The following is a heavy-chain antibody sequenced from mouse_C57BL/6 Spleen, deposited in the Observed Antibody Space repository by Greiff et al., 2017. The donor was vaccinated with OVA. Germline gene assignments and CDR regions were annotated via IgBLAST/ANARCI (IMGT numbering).Heavy chain of an antibody. CDR3: ALTTVVAPYLDY. CDR2: IDPSDSYT. V-gene: IGHV1-69*01. CDR1: GYTFTSYW. D-gene: IGHD1-1*01. J-gene: IGHJ2*01. Sequence: QVQLQQPGAELVMPGASVKLSCKASGYTFTSYWMHWVKQRPGQGLEWIGEIDPSDSYTNYNQKFKGKSTLTVDKSSSTAYMQLSSLTSEDSAVYYCALTTVVAPYLDYWGQGTTLTVAS.